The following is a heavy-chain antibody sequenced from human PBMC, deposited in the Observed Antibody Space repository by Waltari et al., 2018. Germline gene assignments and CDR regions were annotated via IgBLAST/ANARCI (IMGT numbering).Heavy chain of an antibody. CDR3: ATDTGALWMDV. J-gene: IGHJ6*02. CDR2: ITPRGGSK. D-gene: IGHD2-21*01. CDR1: EYTFASSY. V-gene: IGHV1-46*01. Sequence: QVQLVQSGAEVKKPGASVKISCKTSEYTFASSYVHWVRQAPGQGLEWMGIITPRGGSKNYGTRVQGRVTMTRETSTSTVYMELSSLKSEDKAVYYCATDTGALWMDVWGQGTTVTVSS.